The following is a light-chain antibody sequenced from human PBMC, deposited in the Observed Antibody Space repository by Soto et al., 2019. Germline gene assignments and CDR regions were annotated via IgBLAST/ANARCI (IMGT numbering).Light chain of an antibody. Sequence: QSALTQPRSVSGSPGQSVTISCTGTSRDVGNYNFVAWYRQFPGKAPKLMIFGVTQRPSGVPDRFSGSKSGNTASLTISGLQSDDEGDYYCCAYEGTYWVFGGGTQLTVL. CDR2: GVT. V-gene: IGLV2-11*01. J-gene: IGLJ3*02. CDR1: SRDVGNYNF. CDR3: CAYEGTYWV.